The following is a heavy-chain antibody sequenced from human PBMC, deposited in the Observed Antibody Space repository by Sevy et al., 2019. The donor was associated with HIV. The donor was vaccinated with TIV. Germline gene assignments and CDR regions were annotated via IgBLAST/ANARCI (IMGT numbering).Heavy chain of an antibody. Sequence: GGSLRLSCAASGFTFSSYWMHWVRQAPGKGLVWVSRINSGGSCTSYADSVKGRFTISRDNAKNTLYLHMNSLRAEDTAVYYCARWEDIVGLFYWGQGTLVTVSS. CDR3: ARWEDIVGLFY. D-gene: IGHD2-15*01. J-gene: IGHJ4*02. V-gene: IGHV3-74*01. CDR2: INSGGSCT. CDR1: GFTFSSYW.